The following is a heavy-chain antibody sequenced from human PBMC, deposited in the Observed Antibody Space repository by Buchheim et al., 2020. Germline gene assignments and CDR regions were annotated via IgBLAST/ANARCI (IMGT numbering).Heavy chain of an antibody. V-gene: IGHV5-51*01. CDR1: GYRFTTYW. CDR2: IYPGDSDA. CDR3: ARLQFGEQQLEYDRFDP. Sequence: EVQLVQSGAEVKKPGESLKISCKGSGYRFTTYWIGWVRQMPGKGLEWMGIIYPGDSDARYSPSFQGQVTFSADESISTAYLQWSSLKASDTAMYYCARLQFGEQQLEYDRFDPWGQGTL. D-gene: IGHD6-13*01. J-gene: IGHJ5*02.